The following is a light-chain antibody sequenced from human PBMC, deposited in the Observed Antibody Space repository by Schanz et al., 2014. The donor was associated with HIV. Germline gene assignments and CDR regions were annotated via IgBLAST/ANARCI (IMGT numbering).Light chain of an antibody. Sequence: VMTQSPATLSVSPGERATLSCRASQSVSSNLAWYQQKPGQAPTLLIYDSSARATGLSARFRGSGSGTEFTATISSLRSEDFAVYYCQQYAFWPITFGQGTRLEI. CDR3: QQYAFWPIT. V-gene: IGKV3-15*01. J-gene: IGKJ5*01. CDR1: QSVSSN. CDR2: DSS.